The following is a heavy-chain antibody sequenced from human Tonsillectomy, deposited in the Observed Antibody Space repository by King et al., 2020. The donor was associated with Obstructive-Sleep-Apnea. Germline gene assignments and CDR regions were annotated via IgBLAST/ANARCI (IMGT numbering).Heavy chain of an antibody. V-gene: IGHV4-38-2*02. CDR1: GYSISSGYY. Sequence: QLQESGPGLVKPSETLSLTCTVSGYSISSGYYWGWIRQPPGKGLEWIGSIYHSGGTYYNPSLKSRVTISVDTSKNQFSLKLSSVTAADTAVYYCARGYDFWSGTDYWGQGTLVTVSS. D-gene: IGHD3-3*01. CDR2: IYHSGGT. J-gene: IGHJ4*02. CDR3: ARGYDFWSGTDY.